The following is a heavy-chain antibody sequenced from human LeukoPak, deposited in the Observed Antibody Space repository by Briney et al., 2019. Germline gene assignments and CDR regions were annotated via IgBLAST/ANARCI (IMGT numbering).Heavy chain of an antibody. D-gene: IGHD6-19*01. J-gene: IGHJ4*02. CDR3: ARVGSSGWYRFFDY. CDR1: GYTFTGYY. CDR2: INPNSGGT. Sequence: ASVKVSCKASGYTFTGYYMHWVRRAPGQGLEWMGWINPNSGGTNYAQKFQGRVTMTRDTSISTAYMELSRLRSDDTAVYYCARVGSSGWYRFFDYWGQGTLVTVSS. V-gene: IGHV1-2*02.